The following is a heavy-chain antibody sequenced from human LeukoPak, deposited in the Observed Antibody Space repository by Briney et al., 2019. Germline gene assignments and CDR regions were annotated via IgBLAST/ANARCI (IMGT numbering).Heavy chain of an antibody. CDR2: ISGSGGST. CDR3: AKGDYGDY. CDR1: GFTFSNYA. V-gene: IGHV3-23*01. J-gene: IGHJ4*02. Sequence: GGSLRLSCAASGFTFSNYAVSSVRQDPGKGLEWVSAISGSGGSTFYADSVKGRFTISRDNSKNTLYLQMHSLRADDTAVYYCAKGDYGDYFGQGTLVTVSS.